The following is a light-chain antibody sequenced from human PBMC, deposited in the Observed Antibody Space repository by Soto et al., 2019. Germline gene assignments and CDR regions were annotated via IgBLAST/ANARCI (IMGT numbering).Light chain of an antibody. Sequence: DIQMTQSPSTLSASVGDRVTITCRASQSISSWLAWYQQKPGKAPKLLVYDASTLQSGVASRFSGSGSGTEFTLTIISLQPYDFSTYYCQHYNSYSEACGQGTKVDIK. CDR1: QSISSW. V-gene: IGKV1-5*01. CDR2: DAS. J-gene: IGKJ1*01. CDR3: QHYNSYSEA.